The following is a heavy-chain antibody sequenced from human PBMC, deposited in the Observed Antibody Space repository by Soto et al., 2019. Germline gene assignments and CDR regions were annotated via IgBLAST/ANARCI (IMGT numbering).Heavy chain of an antibody. J-gene: IGHJ3*01. CDR1: VITFTNYA. V-gene: IGHV3-23*01. CDR2: IVGSGGRT. D-gene: IGHD3-16*01. Sequence: HPGGSLRLSCVASVITFTNYAMAWVRQAPEKGLEWVSGIVGSGGRTYYADSVKGRFTISRDNSKNTLFLQMNSLRAEDTAIYYCVGDPGGLEGFDFWGQGTMVTVSS. CDR3: VGDPGGLEGFDF.